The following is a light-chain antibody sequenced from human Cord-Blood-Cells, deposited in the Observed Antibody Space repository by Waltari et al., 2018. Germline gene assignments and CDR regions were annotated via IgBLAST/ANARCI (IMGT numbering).Light chain of an antibody. Sequence: QSALTQPASVAGSPGQSITISCTGPSSEVGGYTYLSWYQHHPGTAPQLLIYDVSERTSGVSNRFSGSKSVNTASLTISGLQAEDEADYYCSSYTSSSTPYVFGTGTKVTVL. CDR2: DVS. CDR3: SSYTSSSTPYV. CDR1: SSEVGGYTY. J-gene: IGLJ1*01. V-gene: IGLV2-14*03.